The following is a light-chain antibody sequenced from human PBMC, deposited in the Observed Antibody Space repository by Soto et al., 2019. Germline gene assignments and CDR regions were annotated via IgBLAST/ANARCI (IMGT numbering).Light chain of an antibody. CDR1: QSVRSY. Sequence: DIVLTQSPATLSLSPGERATLSCRASQSVRSYLGWYQQRPGQAPRLLIYDASNRATGIPARFSGSGSGTDFTPSISSLEPEDFAVYYCQQGGTFGQGTRLEIK. J-gene: IGKJ5*01. CDR2: DAS. CDR3: QQGGT. V-gene: IGKV3-11*01.